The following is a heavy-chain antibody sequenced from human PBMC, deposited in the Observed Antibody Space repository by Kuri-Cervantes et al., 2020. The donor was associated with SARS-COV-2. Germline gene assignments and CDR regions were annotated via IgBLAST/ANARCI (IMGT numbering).Heavy chain of an antibody. CDR3: ASDHIAVAGTGDY. D-gene: IGHD6-19*01. CDR2: IYYSGST. J-gene: IGHJ4*02. CDR1: RGSISSSSYY. Sequence: GSLRLSCTVSRGSISSSSYYWGWIRQPPGKGLEWIGSIYYSGSTYYNPSLKSRVTISVDTSKNQFSLKLSSVTAADTAVYYCASDHIAVAGTGDYWGQGTLVTVSS. V-gene: IGHV4-39*01.